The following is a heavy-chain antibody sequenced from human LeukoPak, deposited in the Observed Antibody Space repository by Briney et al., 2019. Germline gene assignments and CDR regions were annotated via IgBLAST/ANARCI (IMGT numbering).Heavy chain of an antibody. CDR1: GFTLSSYW. CDR2: IKTDGSET. V-gene: IGHV3-7*03. Sequence: GGSLRLSCVASGFTLSSYWTSWVRQAPGKGLEWVGHIKTDGSETYYLDSLKGRISISRDNTNNALYLQMNSLRVEDTALYYCVKNDGWFHLAQWGQGTLVTVSS. J-gene: IGHJ4*02. D-gene: IGHD6-19*01. CDR3: VKNDGWFHLAQ.